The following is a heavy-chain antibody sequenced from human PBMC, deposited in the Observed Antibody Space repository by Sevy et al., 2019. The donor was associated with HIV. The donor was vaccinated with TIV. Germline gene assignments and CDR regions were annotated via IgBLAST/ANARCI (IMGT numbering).Heavy chain of an antibody. D-gene: IGHD3-10*01. CDR3: ARDLLLLWFGDRRGFDY. J-gene: IGHJ4*02. V-gene: IGHV3-7*01. CDR2: IKQDGSEK. Sequence: GGTLRLSCAASGFTFSSYWMSWVRQAPGKGLEWVANIKQDGSEKYYVHSLKGRFTISRDNPKNSLYLQMNSLRAEDTAVYYCARDLLLLWFGDRRGFDYWGQGTLVTVSS. CDR1: GFTFSSYW.